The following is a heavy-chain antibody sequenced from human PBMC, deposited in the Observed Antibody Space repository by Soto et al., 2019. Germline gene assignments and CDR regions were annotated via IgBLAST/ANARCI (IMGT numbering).Heavy chain of an antibody. Sequence: VQLVQSGAEMEKPGASVKVSCKTSGYPFRNYVISWVRQAPGQGLEWMGWISPYNGNTVYAEKFQGRVTMTTDTSTGTAYMELRTLRSDDTAVYYCAREKTRSGFDPWGQGTLVSVSS. V-gene: IGHV1-18*01. CDR3: AREKTRSGFDP. J-gene: IGHJ5*02. CDR2: ISPYNGNT. CDR1: GYPFRNYV. D-gene: IGHD3-3*01.